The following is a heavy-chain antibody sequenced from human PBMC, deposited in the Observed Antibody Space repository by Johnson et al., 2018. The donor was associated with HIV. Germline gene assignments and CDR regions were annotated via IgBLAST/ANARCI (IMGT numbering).Heavy chain of an antibody. CDR1: GFTFSSYA. Sequence: VQLVESGGGVVQPGGSLRLSCAASGFTFSSYAMSWVRQAPGKGLEWVSAISGSGGSTYYADSVKGRFTISRDNSKNTLYLQMNSLRAEDTAVYYCARGGRVYDSSGYYAFDIWGQGTMVTVSS. CDR2: ISGSGGST. J-gene: IGHJ3*02. D-gene: IGHD3-22*01. CDR3: ARGGRVYDSSGYYAFDI. V-gene: IGHV3-23*04.